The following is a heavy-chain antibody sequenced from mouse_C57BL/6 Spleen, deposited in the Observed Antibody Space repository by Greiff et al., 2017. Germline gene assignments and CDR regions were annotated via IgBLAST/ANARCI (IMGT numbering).Heavy chain of an antibody. Sequence: QVQLQQPGAELVRPGSSVKLSCKASGYTFTSYWMHWVKQRPIQGLEWIGNIDPSDSETHYNQKFKDKATLTVDKSSSTAYMQLSSLTSEDSAVYYCARSTVVAPGYFDGWGTGTTVTVSS. J-gene: IGHJ1*03. D-gene: IGHD1-1*01. CDR1: GYTFTSYW. CDR3: ARSTVVAPGYFDG. V-gene: IGHV1-52*01. CDR2: IDPSDSET.